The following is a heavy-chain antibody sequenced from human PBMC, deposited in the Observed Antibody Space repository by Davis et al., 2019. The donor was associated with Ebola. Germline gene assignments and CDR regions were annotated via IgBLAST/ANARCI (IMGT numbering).Heavy chain of an antibody. CDR1: GFTFSSYW. D-gene: IGHD3-3*01. Sequence: GGSLRLSCAASGFTFSSYWMSWVRQAPGKGLEWVANIKQDGSEKYYVDSVKGRFTISRDNAKNTLYLQMNSLRAEDTAVYYCARASDYDFWSGLDYWGQGTLVTVSS. CDR3: ARASDYDFWSGLDY. V-gene: IGHV3-7*01. CDR2: IKQDGSEK. J-gene: IGHJ4*02.